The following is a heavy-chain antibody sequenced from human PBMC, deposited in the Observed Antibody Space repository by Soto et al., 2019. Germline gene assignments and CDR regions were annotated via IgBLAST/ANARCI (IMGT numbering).Heavy chain of an antibody. V-gene: IGHV1-8*01. Sequence: QVQLVQSGAEVKKPGASVKVSCKASGYTFTSYDINWVRQATGQGLEWMGWMNPNSGNTGYAQKFQGRVTMTRNTSISTAYMELSSLRSEDTAVYYCVRGSGCSSTSCYSPKNYYYYYMDVWGKGTTVTVSS. J-gene: IGHJ6*03. CDR3: VRGSGCSSTSCYSPKNYYYYYMDV. CDR2: MNPNSGNT. CDR1: GYTFTSYD. D-gene: IGHD2-2*01.